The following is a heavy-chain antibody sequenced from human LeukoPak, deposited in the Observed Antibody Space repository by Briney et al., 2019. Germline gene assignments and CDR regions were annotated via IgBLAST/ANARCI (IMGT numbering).Heavy chain of an antibody. CDR1: GGSISSYY. J-gene: IGHJ3*02. D-gene: IGHD3-22*01. V-gene: IGHV4-59*01. CDR2: INDSGST. CDR3: ARGATLYDSSGYYMGSAFDI. Sequence: PSESLSLTCTVSGGSISSYYWSWIRQPPGKGREWIGCINDSGSTNYNPSLKSRVTISVDTSKNEFSLKLSCVTAADTAVYYCARGATLYDSSGYYMGSAFDIWGQGTMVTVSS.